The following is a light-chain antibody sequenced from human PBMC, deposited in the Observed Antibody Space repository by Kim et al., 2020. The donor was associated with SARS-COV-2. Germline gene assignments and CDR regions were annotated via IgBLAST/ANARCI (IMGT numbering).Light chain of an antibody. CDR1: SGSIASNY. CDR3: QSYDSSNHVV. CDR2: EDN. V-gene: IGLV6-57*02. J-gene: IGLJ2*01. Sequence: TVTISCTVSSGSIASNYVQWYQQRPGSAPTTVIYEDNQRPTGVPDRFSGSIDSSSNSASLTISGLKTEDEADYYCQSYDSSNHVVFGGGTQLTVL.